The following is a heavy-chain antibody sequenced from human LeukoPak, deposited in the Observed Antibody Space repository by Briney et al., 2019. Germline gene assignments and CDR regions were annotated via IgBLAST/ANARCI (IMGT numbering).Heavy chain of an antibody. CDR1: GFTFSSYA. CDR3: AKLKQVGAGYYFDY. J-gene: IGHJ4*02. D-gene: IGHD1-26*01. CDR2: ISGSGGST. V-gene: IGHV3-23*01. Sequence: PGGSLRLSCAASGFTFSSYAMSWVRQAPGKGLEWVLAISGSGGSTYYADSVKGRFTISRDNSKNTLYLQMNSLRAEGTAVYYCAKLKQVGAGYYFDYWGQGTLVTVSS.